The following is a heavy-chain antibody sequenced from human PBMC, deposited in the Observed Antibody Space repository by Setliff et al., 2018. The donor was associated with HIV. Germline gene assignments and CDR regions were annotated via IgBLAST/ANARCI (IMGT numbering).Heavy chain of an antibody. J-gene: IGHJ4*02. CDR3: ARGLRITIFGVAGEFEY. CDR2: INLSGST. CDR1: GGSFNGYY. Sequence: KPSETLSLTCAVYGGSFNGYYWSWIRQPPGKGLEWIGEINLSGSTNYNPSLKSRVTISVDTSKNQFSLKLSSVTAADTAVYYCARGLRITIFGVAGEFEYWGQGTLVTVSS. V-gene: IGHV4-34*01. D-gene: IGHD3-3*01.